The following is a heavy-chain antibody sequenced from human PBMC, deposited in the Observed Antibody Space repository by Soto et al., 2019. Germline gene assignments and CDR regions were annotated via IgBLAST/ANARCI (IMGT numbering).Heavy chain of an antibody. D-gene: IGHD2-21*01. Sequence: QVQLVQSGAEEKKPGASVKVSCKASGYTFTSYAMHWVRQAPGQRLEWMGWINAGNGNTKYSQKFQGRVTITRDTSASTAYMELSSLRSEDTAVYYCARWGGDGYTSYYYYGMDVWGQGTTVTVSS. CDR3: ARWGGDGYTSYYYYGMDV. J-gene: IGHJ6*02. CDR2: INAGNGNT. V-gene: IGHV1-3*05. CDR1: GYTFTSYA.